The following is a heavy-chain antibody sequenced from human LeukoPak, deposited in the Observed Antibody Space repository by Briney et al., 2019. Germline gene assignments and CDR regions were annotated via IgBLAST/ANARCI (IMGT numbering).Heavy chain of an antibody. Sequence: PGGSLRLSCAASGFTFSSYAMSWVRQVPGKGLEWVSAVRDSGSTTYYADSVKGRFTISRDNSKNTLYLQMNSLRAEDTAIYYCARGGVWELEDYWGQGTLVTVSS. D-gene: IGHD1-26*01. J-gene: IGHJ4*02. CDR3: ARGGVWELEDY. CDR2: VRDSGSTT. V-gene: IGHV3-23*01. CDR1: GFTFSSYA.